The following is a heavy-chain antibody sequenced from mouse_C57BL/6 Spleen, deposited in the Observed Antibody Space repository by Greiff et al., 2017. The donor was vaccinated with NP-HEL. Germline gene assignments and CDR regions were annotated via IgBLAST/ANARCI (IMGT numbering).Heavy chain of an antibody. Sequence: VMLVESGPGLVAPSQSLSITCTVSGFSLTSYGVDWVRQSPGKGLEWLGVIWGVGSTNYNSALKSRLSISKDNSKSQVFLKMNSLQTDDTAMYYCASGTTVVPFAYWGQGTLVTVSA. D-gene: IGHD1-1*01. CDR3: ASGTTVVPFAY. CDR2: IWGVGST. V-gene: IGHV2-6*01. J-gene: IGHJ3*01. CDR1: GFSLTSYG.